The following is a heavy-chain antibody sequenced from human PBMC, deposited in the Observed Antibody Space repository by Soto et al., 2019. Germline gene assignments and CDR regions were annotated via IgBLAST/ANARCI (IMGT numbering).Heavy chain of an antibody. V-gene: IGHV4-59*08. CDR1: VGSISSYY. CDR2: IYYSGST. J-gene: IGHJ6*03. Sequence: LSETLSLTCTVSVGSISSYYWSWIRQPPGKGLEWIGYIYYSGSTNYNPSLKSRVTISVDTSKNQFSLKLSSVTAADTAVYYCARHGAIAAAGTLRAFWYYYYYMDVWGKGTTVTVSS. D-gene: IGHD6-13*01. CDR3: ARHGAIAAAGTLRAFWYYYYYMDV.